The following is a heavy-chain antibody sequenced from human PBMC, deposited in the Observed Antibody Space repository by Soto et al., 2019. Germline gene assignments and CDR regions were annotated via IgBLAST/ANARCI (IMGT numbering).Heavy chain of an antibody. V-gene: IGHV4-31*03. CDR1: GGSISSGGYY. D-gene: IGHD3-22*01. Sequence: SETLSLTCTVSGGSISSGGYYWSWICQHPGKGLEWIGYIYYSGSTYYNPSLKSRVTISVDTSKNQFSLKLSSVTAADTAVYYCARFGYSTNIGIDYWGQGTLVTVSS. CDR2: IYYSGST. J-gene: IGHJ4*02. CDR3: ARFGYSTNIGIDY.